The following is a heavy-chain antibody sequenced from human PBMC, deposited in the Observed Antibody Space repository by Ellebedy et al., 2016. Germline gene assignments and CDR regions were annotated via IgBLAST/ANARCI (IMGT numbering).Heavy chain of an antibody. CDR2: IYPGDSDT. V-gene: IGHV5-51*01. D-gene: IGHD3-10*01. CDR1: GYTFSSYW. J-gene: IGHJ3*02. CDR3: ARRQLDPRSPWFGAFDI. Sequence: GGSLRLXXRGSGYTFSSYWIGWVRQMLGQGLEWMGIIYPGDSDTRYSPSFQGQVTISADKSTSTAYLQWRSLKASDTAMYYCARRQLDPRSPWFGAFDIWGQGTMVTVSS.